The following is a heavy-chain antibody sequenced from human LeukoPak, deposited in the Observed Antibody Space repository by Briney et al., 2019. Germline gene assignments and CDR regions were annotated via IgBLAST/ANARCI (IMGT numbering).Heavy chain of an antibody. Sequence: SETLSLTCTVSGGSISSYYWSWIRQPPGKGLEWIGYIYYSGSTNYNPSLKSRVTISVDTSKNQFSLKLSSVTASDTAVYYCARGVGVVAADGRALFDYWGQGTLVTVSS. CDR3: ARGVGVVAADGRALFDY. J-gene: IGHJ4*02. D-gene: IGHD6-13*01. CDR2: IYYSGST. CDR1: GGSISSYY. V-gene: IGHV4-59*01.